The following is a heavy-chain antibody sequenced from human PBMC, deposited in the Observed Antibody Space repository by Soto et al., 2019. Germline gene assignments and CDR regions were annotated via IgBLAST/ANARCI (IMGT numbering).Heavy chain of an antibody. CDR2: MNPNSGNT. J-gene: IGHJ3*02. CDR3: ARGRGVVVTLYAFDI. CDR1: GYTFTSYD. D-gene: IGHD2-21*02. Sequence: ASVKVSCKASGYTFTSYDINWVRQATGQGLEWMGWMNPNSGNTGYAQKFQGRVTTTRNTSISTAYMELSSLRSEDTAVYYCARGRGVVVTLYAFDIWGQGTMVTVSS. V-gene: IGHV1-8*01.